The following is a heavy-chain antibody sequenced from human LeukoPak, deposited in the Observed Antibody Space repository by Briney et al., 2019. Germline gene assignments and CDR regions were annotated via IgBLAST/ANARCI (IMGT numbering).Heavy chain of an antibody. Sequence: PSETLSLTCTVSGGSISSYYWSWIRQPPGKGLEWIGYIYYSGSTNYNPSLKSRVTISVDTPKNQFSLKLSSGTAADTAVYYCARALGAFDIWGQGTMVTVSS. D-gene: IGHD3-16*02. CDR2: IYYSGST. V-gene: IGHV4-59*01. CDR1: GGSISSYY. CDR3: ARALGAFDI. J-gene: IGHJ3*02.